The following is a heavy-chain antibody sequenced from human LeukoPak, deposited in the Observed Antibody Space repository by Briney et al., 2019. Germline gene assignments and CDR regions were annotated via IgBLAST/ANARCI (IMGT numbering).Heavy chain of an antibody. V-gene: IGHV3-48*03. D-gene: IGHD3-22*01. CDR3: ARDAYYDSSGYYY. Sequence: PAGSLRLSCAASGFTFSSYERNWVRQAPGKGLEWLSYISSSGSTIYYADSVKGRFTISRDNAKNSLYLQMNSLRAEDTAVYYCARDAYYDSSGYYYWGQGTLVTVSS. CDR2: ISSSGSTI. CDR1: GFTFSSYE. J-gene: IGHJ4*02.